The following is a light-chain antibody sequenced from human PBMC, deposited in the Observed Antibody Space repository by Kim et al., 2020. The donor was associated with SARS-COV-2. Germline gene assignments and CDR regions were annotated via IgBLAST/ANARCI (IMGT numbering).Light chain of an antibody. CDR1: QSISSH. CDR2: DAS. Sequence: EIVLTQSPATLSSSPGERATLSCRASQSISSHLAWYQQKSGQAPRLLIYDASNRATGIPARFSGSGSGTDFTLTISSLEPEDFAVYYCQQRSNWPLTFGGGTKVDIK. V-gene: IGKV3-11*01. J-gene: IGKJ4*01. CDR3: QQRSNWPLT.